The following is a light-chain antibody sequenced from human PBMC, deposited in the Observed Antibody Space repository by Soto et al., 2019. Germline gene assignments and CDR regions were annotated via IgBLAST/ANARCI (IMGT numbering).Light chain of an antibody. V-gene: IGLV3-21*02. Sequence: SYVLTQPPSVSVAPGQTARITCGGNNIGSKSVPWYQQKPGQAPVLVVYDDSDRPSGIPERFSGSNAWNTATLTISRVEAGDEADYYCQEWESSTDHVVLGGGTKLTVL. CDR1: NIGSKS. CDR3: QEWESSTDHVV. CDR2: DDS. J-gene: IGLJ2*01.